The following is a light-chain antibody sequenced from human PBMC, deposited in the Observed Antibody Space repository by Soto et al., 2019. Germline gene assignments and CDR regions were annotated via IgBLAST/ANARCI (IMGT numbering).Light chain of an antibody. Sequence: ENVLTQSPGTLSLSPGERATLSCRASQSVSSSDLAWYQQKPGRAPRLLIYDTSTRATGIPARFSGSGSGTEFTLTISSLQSEDFAVYYCQQYNNWPRTFGQGTKVDIK. J-gene: IGKJ1*01. CDR1: QSVSSSD. CDR3: QQYNNWPRT. V-gene: IGKV3-15*01. CDR2: DTS.